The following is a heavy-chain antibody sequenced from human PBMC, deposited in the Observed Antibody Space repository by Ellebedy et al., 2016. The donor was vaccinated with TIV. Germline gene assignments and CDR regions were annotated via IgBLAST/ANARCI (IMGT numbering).Heavy chain of an antibody. V-gene: IGHV1-18*04. CDR3: ARDRQQLIPIHYGMDV. CDR2: ISAHNGNT. J-gene: IGHJ6*02. CDR1: GFTFTNYG. D-gene: IGHD6-13*01. Sequence: AASVKVSCKASGFTFTNYGFSWVRQAPGQGLEWMGWISAHNGNTEYAQILQGRVIMTTDTSTSTAYMELRSLRSDDTAVYYCARDRQQLIPIHYGMDVWGQGTTVTVSS.